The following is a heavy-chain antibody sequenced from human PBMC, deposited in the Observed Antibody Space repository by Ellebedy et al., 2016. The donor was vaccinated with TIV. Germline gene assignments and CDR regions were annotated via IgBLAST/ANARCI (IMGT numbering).Heavy chain of an antibody. J-gene: IGHJ3*01. CDR1: GTSINSHY. CDR3: ARDTPGLDFAFDF. Sequence: MPSDTLSLTCTLSGTSINSHYRNWIRQPPGKGLEWIAYMHFSGATTYNPSLKSRVTISGDTSKNQFYLKLTSVTAADTAVYYCARDTPGLDFAFDFWGQGTMVTVSS. CDR2: MHFSGAT. D-gene: IGHD3/OR15-3a*01. V-gene: IGHV4-59*11.